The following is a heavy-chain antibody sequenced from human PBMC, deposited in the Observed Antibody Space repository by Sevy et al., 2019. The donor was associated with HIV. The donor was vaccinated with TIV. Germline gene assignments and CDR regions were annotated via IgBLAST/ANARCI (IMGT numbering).Heavy chain of an antibody. D-gene: IGHD3-22*01. V-gene: IGHV3-9*01. CDR2: ISWNSGSI. J-gene: IGHJ6*02. Sequence: GGSLRLSCAASGFTFDDYAMHWVRQAPGKGLEWVSGISWNSGSIGYADSVKGRFTISRDNAKNSLYLQMNSLRAEDTALYYCAKDITLLLGSGYYDGMDVWGQGTTVTVSS. CDR3: AKDITLLLGSGYYDGMDV. CDR1: GFTFDDYA.